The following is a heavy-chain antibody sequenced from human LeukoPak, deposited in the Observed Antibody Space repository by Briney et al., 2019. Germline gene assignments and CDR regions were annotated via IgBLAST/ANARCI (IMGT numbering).Heavy chain of an antibody. V-gene: IGHV3-72*01. J-gene: IGHJ4*02. D-gene: IGHD2-2*01. CDR3: ASALGYCSSTSCDY. CDR2: TRNKANSYTT. CDR1: GFTFSDHY. Sequence: GGSLRLSCAASGFTFSDHYMDWVRQAPGKGLEWVGRTRNKANSYTTEYAASVKGRFTISRDDSKNSLYLQMTSLKTEDTVVYYCASALGYCSSTSCDYWGQGTLVTVSS.